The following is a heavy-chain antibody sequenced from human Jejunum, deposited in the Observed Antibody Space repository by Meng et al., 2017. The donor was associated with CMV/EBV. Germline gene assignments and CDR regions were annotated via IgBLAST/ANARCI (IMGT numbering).Heavy chain of an antibody. J-gene: IGHJ4*02. D-gene: IGHD1-1*01. Sequence: SCVASGLTVTSTFMAWVRQAPGKGLGWVSVIYRNDLTFYADSVKGRFTISRDKSKNTLYLQMDSLTVEDSAVYFCARAPGVTTVDSWGQGTLGTVSS. V-gene: IGHV3-53*01. CDR1: GLTVTSTF. CDR3: ARAPGVTTVDS. CDR2: IYRNDLT.